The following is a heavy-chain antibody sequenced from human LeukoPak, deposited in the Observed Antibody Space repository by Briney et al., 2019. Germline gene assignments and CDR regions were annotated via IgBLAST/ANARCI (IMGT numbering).Heavy chain of an antibody. CDR3: ARAGAAGRFLEWLSETYFDY. Sequence: GGSLRLSCAASGFTFSSYSMNWVRQAPGKGLEWVSSISSSSSYIYYADSVKGRFTISRDNAKNSLYLQMNSLRAEDTAVYYCARAGAAGRFLEWLSETYFDYWGQGTLVTVSS. D-gene: IGHD3-3*01. CDR2: ISSSSSYI. J-gene: IGHJ4*02. CDR1: GFTFSSYS. V-gene: IGHV3-21*01.